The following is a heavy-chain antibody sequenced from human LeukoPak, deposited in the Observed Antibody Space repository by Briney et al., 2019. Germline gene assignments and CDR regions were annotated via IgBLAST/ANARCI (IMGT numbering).Heavy chain of an antibody. V-gene: IGHV1-18*01. Sequence: ASVKVSCKASGYTFTSYGISWVRQAPGQGLEWMGWISAYNGNTNYAQKLRGRVTMTTDTSTSTAYMELRSLRSDDTAVYYCARNSYCYYYMDVWGKGTTVTVSS. J-gene: IGHJ6*03. D-gene: IGHD4-23*01. CDR2: ISAYNGNT. CDR1: GYTFTSYG. CDR3: ARNSYCYYYMDV.